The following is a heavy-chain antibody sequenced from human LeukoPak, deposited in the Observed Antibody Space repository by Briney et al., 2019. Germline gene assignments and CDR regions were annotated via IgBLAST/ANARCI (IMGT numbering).Heavy chain of an antibody. CDR2: IIPIFGTA. D-gene: IGHD3-10*01. CDR3: ARATRVRGVYYFDY. J-gene: IGHJ4*02. CDR1: GGTFSSYA. Sequence: SVKVSCKASGGTFSSYAISWVRQAPGQGIEWLGRIIPIFGTANYAQKFQGRVTITTDESTSTAYMELSSLRSEDTAVYYCARATRVRGVYYFDYWGQGTLVTVSS. V-gene: IGHV1-69*05.